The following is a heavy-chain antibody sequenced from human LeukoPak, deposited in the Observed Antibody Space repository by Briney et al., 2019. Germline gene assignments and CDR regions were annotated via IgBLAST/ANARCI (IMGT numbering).Heavy chain of an antibody. D-gene: IGHD5-12*01. Sequence: GGSLRLSCAASGFPFSSYSMNWVRQAPGKGLEWVSYISSSGSTIYYADSVKGRFTISRDNAKNSLYLQMNSLRAEDTAVYYCARVGATITAYYYYYMDVWGKGTTVTISS. CDR1: GFPFSSYS. CDR3: ARVGATITAYYYYYMDV. CDR2: ISSSGSTI. V-gene: IGHV3-48*04. J-gene: IGHJ6*03.